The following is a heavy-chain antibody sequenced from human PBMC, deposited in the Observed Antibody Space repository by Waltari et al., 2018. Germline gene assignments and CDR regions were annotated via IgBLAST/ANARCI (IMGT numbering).Heavy chain of an antibody. J-gene: IGHJ6*03. CDR1: GFTFSSYS. Sequence: EVQLVESGGGLVQPGGSLRLSCAASGFTFSSYSMNWVRQAPGKGLEWVSYISSSSSTIYYADSVKCRFTISGDDAKNSLYLQMNSLSVEDTAVYYCARYPYDFWSGYWGDYYYYYYMDVWGKGTTVTVSS. CDR3: ARYPYDFWSGYWGDYYYYYYMDV. CDR2: ISSSSSTI. V-gene: IGHV3-48*01. D-gene: IGHD3-3*01.